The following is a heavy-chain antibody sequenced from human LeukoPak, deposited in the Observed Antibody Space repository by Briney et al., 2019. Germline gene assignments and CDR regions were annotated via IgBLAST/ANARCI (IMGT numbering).Heavy chain of an antibody. CDR3: ASISPRKGSDY. Sequence: PGGSLRLSCAASGFTFSNYWMHWVRQAPGKGLVWVSRINSDGSSTNYADSVKGRFTISRDNAKNTLYLQMNSLRAEDTAVYYCASISPRKGSDYWGQGTLVTVSS. D-gene: IGHD3-3*02. CDR1: GFTFSNYW. CDR2: INSDGSST. J-gene: IGHJ4*02. V-gene: IGHV3-74*01.